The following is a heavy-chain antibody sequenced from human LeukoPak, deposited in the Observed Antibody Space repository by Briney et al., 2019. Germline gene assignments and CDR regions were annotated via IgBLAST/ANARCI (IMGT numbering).Heavy chain of an antibody. CDR3: ARAVGLWFGELIDY. Sequence: ASAKVSCKASGYTFTSYAMHWVRQAPGQRLEWMGWINAGNGNTKYSQKFQGRVTITRDTSASTAYMELSSLRSEDTAVYYCARAVGLWFGELIDYWGQGTLVTVSS. V-gene: IGHV1-3*01. CDR2: INAGNGNT. D-gene: IGHD3-10*01. J-gene: IGHJ4*02. CDR1: GYTFTSYA.